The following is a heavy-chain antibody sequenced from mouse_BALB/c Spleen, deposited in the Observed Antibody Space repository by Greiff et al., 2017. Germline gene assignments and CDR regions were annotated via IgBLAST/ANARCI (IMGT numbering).Heavy chain of an antibody. CDR2: ISDGGSYT. V-gene: IGHV5-4*02. CDR3: ASLGV. Sequence: EVKLMESGGGLVKPGGSLKLSCAASGFTFSDYYMYWVRQTPEKRLEWVATISDGGSYTYYPDSVKGRFTISRDNAKNNLYLQMSSLKSEDTAMYYCASLGVWGQGTLVTVSA. CDR1: GFTFSDYY. J-gene: IGHJ3*01.